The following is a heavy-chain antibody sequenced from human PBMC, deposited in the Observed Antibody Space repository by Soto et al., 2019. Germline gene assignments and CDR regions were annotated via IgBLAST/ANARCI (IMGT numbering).Heavy chain of an antibody. J-gene: IGHJ4*02. CDR2: IGAGSDGI. CDR3: AKYSTSGPSRFFDL. CDR1: GFTFSIYA. D-gene: IGHD5-12*01. Sequence: LRLSCAASGFTFSIYAVAWIRQTPGKGLEWVSVIGAGSDGIQYVDSVKGRFSISRDNSKNTLYLHMNSLRAEDTAIYYCAKYSTSGPSRFFDLWGQGTLVTVSS. V-gene: IGHV3-23*01.